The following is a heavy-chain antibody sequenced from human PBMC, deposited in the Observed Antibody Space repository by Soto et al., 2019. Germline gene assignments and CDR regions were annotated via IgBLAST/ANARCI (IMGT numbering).Heavy chain of an antibody. V-gene: IGHV3-64D*06. D-gene: IGHD3-10*01. CDR2: ISSNGGSI. CDR1: GFAFYGFA. CDR3: VKGYGSGTYYVEYFDY. Sequence: PGGSLRLSCSASGFAFYGFAMHWVRQAPWKGLEYVAAISSNGGSIYYVDSVKGRFTISRDNSKSTLYLQMSSLRPEDTAVYYCVKGYGSGTYYVEYFDYWGQGTLVTVSS. J-gene: IGHJ4*02.